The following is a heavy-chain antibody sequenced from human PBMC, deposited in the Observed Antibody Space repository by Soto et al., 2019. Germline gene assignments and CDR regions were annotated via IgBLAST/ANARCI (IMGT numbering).Heavy chain of an antibody. CDR2: ISGSSRTV. V-gene: IGHV3-48*01. Sequence: EVQLVESGGALVQPGGSLRLSCAASGFTFSTYSMNWVRQAPGKGLEWVSYISGSSRTVYYADSVKGRFTISRDNAKQSLSLQMNSLRAEYTAVYYCARDRGSGEYYHDAFDIWVQGTMVTVSS. CDR1: GFTFSTYS. D-gene: IGHD3-10*01. CDR3: ARDRGSGEYYHDAFDI. J-gene: IGHJ3*02.